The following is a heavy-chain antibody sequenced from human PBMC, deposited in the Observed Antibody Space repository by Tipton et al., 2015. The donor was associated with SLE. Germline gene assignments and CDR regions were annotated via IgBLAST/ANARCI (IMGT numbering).Heavy chain of an antibody. D-gene: IGHD3-3*01. CDR1: GGSISSSSYY. Sequence: TLSLTCTVSGGSISSSSYYWGWIRQPPGKGLEWIGSIYYSGSTYYNPSLKSRVTISVDTSKNQFSLKLSSVTAADTAVYYCARARGAFWSGYLYYFDYWGQGTLVTVSS. CDR2: IYYSGST. CDR3: ARARGAFWSGYLYYFDY. J-gene: IGHJ4*02. V-gene: IGHV4-39*07.